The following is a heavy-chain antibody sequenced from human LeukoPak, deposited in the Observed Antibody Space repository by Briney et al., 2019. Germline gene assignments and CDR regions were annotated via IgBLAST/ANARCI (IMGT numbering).Heavy chain of an antibody. CDR2: IDTSSTTI. V-gene: IGHV3-48*01. Sequence: GGSLRLSCAASGFTFSSYTMNWVRQPPGKGLEWVSNIDTSSTTIYYADSVKGRFTISRDNAKNSLYLQMNSLRADDTAIYYCARFAAGGSYYYYMDVWGKGTTVTVSS. J-gene: IGHJ6*03. CDR3: ARFAAGGSYYYYMDV. CDR1: GFTFSSYT. D-gene: IGHD6-25*01.